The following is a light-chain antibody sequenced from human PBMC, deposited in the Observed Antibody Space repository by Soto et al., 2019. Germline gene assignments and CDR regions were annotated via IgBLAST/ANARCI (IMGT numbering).Light chain of an antibody. J-gene: IGKJ1*01. V-gene: IGKV1-5*01. CDR3: QQYQIDWT. CDR2: DAS. CDR1: QSVSGW. Sequence: DIQMTQSPSTLSASVGDTVTVTCRASQSVSGWLAWYQQKPGEAPTLLIYDASSLQSGVPSRFSGSGSGTEFTLTISSLQPDDFATYYCQQYQIDWTFGQGTKVDI.